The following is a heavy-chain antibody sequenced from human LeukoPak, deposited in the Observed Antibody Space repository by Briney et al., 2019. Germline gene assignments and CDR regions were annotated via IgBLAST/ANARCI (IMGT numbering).Heavy chain of an antibody. V-gene: IGHV4-34*01. CDR1: GGSFSGYY. CDR3: ARGPAAAGRAIPFDY. J-gene: IGHJ4*02. CDR2: INHSGST. Sequence: SETLSLTCAVYGGSFSGYYWSWIRQPPGKGLEWIGEINHSGSTNYNPSLKGRVTISVDTSKNQFSLKLSSVTAADTAVYYCARGPAAAGRAIPFDYWGQGTLVTVSS. D-gene: IGHD6-13*01.